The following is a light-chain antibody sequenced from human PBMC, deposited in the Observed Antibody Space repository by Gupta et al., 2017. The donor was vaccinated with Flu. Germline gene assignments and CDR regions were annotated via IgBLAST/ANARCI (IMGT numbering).Light chain of an antibody. V-gene: IGLV2-14*01. Sequence: QSALTQPAFGSGSPGQSITISCTRTSSDVGGYNYVSWYQQHPGKAPKLMIYEVSNRPAGVSNRFSGSKSGNTDSLTISVHQDEDESDYYCSSYTSSSTLVFGGGTKLTVL. CDR2: EVS. J-gene: IGLJ3*02. CDR3: SSYTSSSTLV. CDR1: SSDVGGYNY.